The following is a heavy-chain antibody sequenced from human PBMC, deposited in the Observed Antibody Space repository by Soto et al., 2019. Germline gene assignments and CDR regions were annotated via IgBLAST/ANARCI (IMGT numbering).Heavy chain of an antibody. J-gene: IGHJ3*02. CDR2: ISYDGSNK. CDR3: AKAMVVVTAISGGGGFDK. V-gene: IGHV3-30*18. CDR1: GFTFSSYG. D-gene: IGHD2-21*02. Sequence: VGSLRLSCAASGFTFSSYGMHWVRQAPGKGLGWVAVISYDGSNKYCADCVKGRFTISRDNSKNTLYLQMNSLRAEDTAVYYCAKAMVVVTAISGGGGFDKWGQGTLVTVSS.